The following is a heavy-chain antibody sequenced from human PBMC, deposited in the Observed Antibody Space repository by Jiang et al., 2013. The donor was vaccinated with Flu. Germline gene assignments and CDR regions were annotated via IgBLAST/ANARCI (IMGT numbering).Heavy chain of an antibody. CDR2: IYPGDSDT. V-gene: IGHV5-51*01. CDR3: ARRGHCSGGSCYPNEGHYFDY. J-gene: IGHJ4*02. Sequence: GAEVKKPGESLKISCKGSGYSFTSYWIGWVRQMPGKGLEWMGIIYPGDSDTRYSPSFQGQVTISADKSISTAYLQWSSLKASDTAMYYCARRGHCSGGSCYPNEGHYFDYWGQGTLVTVSS. CDR1: GYSFTSYW. D-gene: IGHD2-15*01.